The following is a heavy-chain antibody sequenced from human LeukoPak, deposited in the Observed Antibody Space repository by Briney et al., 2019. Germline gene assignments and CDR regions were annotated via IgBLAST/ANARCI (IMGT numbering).Heavy chain of an antibody. CDR3: ARLGSWFGP. CDR1: GGSISSSIYY. V-gene: IGHV4-39*01. D-gene: IGHD2-2*03. J-gene: IGHJ5*02. Sequence: SETLSLTCTVSGGSISSSIYYWGWIRQPPGKGLEWIGNIYHSGNTYYNPSLKSRVTISVDTSKNQFSLKLSSVTAADTAVYYCARLGSWFGPWGQGTLVTVSS. CDR2: IYHSGNT.